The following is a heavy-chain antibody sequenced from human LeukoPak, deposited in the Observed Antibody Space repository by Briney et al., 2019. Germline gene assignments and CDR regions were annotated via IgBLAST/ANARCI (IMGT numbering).Heavy chain of an antibody. V-gene: IGHV3-11*01. CDR3: ARDLNTGMDV. Sequence: GGSLRLSCAASGFTFSDYYINWIRQAPGKGLEWLSYISGNGRFIEYADSAKGRFTISRDNAQNLLYLQMNSLRAEDTAIYYCARDLNTGMDVWGRGTTVTVSS. CDR2: ISGNGRFI. J-gene: IGHJ6*02. CDR1: GFTFSDYY.